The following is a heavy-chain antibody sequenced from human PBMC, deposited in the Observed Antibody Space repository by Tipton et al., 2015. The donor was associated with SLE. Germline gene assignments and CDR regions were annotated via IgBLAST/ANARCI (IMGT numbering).Heavy chain of an antibody. CDR2: IYYSGST. Sequence: TLSLTCTVSGGSISSFHWSWIRQPPGKGLEWIGYIYYSGSTTYNPSLKSRVTISVDTSKNQFSLKLRSVTAADTAFYYCARHAGLDYYFDYWGQGTLVTVSA. CDR3: ARHAGLDYYFDY. J-gene: IGHJ4*02. D-gene: IGHD3/OR15-3a*01. CDR1: GGSISSFH. V-gene: IGHV4-59*08.